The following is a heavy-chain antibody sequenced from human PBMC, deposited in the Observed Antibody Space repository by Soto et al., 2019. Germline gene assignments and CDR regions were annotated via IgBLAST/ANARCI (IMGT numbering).Heavy chain of an antibody. D-gene: IGHD2-21*02. Sequence: QVQLVQSGAEVKKPGSSVKVSCKASGGTFSSYAISWVRQAPGQELEWMGGIIPIFGTANYAQKFQGRVTITADESTSTAYMELSSLRSEDTAVYYCARNLAYCGGDCYSAPGLEYYFDYWGQGTLVTVSS. J-gene: IGHJ4*02. V-gene: IGHV1-69*01. CDR1: GGTFSSYA. CDR3: ARNLAYCGGDCYSAPGLEYYFDY. CDR2: IIPIFGTA.